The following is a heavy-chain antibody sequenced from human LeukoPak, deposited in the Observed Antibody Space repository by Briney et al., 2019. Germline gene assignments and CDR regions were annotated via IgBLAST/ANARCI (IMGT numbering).Heavy chain of an antibody. CDR2: ISGSGGST. CDR1: GFTFSSYA. CDR3: ARGAPVDSSSFAGFEY. J-gene: IGHJ4*02. D-gene: IGHD6-6*01. V-gene: IGHV3-23*01. Sequence: GGSLRLSCAASGFTFSSYAMSWVRQAPGKGLEWVSAISGSGGSTYYADSVKGRFTISRDNSKNTLYLQMNSLRAEDTAVYYCARGAPVDSSSFAGFEYWGQGTLVTVSS.